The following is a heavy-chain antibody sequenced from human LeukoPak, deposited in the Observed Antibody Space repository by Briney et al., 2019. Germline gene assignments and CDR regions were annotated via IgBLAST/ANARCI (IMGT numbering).Heavy chain of an antibody. CDR3: ARVRESFYCSSTSCYTVRDYYYGMDV. CDR1: GFTFSCFS. CDR2: ISSSSSYI. D-gene: IGHD2-2*02. J-gene: IGHJ6*02. Sequence: GGSLRLSCAASGFTFSCFSMNWVRQAQGKGLEWVSSISSSSSYIYYADPVKGRFTISRDNAKNSLYLQMNSLRAEDTAVYYCARVRESFYCSSTSCYTVRDYYYGMDVWGQGTTVTVSS. V-gene: IGHV3-21*01.